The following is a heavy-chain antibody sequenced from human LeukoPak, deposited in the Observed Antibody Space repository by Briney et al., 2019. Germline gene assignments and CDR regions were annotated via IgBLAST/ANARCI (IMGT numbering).Heavy chain of an antibody. Sequence: GGSLRLSCAASGFTFSRYYMHWVGQAPGKGMVWVSRINSDGSGTTYADSVKGGFTVSRDKAKKTMYMQMNSLRVEDTAMYYCTRVFAGDEYSSSGYWGQGTLVTVSS. CDR3: TRVFAGDEYSSSGY. CDR2: INSDGSGT. V-gene: IGHV3-74*01. J-gene: IGHJ4*02. D-gene: IGHD6-13*01. CDR1: GFTFSRYY.